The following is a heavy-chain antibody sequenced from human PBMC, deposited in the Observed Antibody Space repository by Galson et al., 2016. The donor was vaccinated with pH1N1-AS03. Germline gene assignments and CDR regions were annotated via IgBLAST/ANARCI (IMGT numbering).Heavy chain of an antibody. J-gene: IGHJ4*02. CDR1: GGSISSGSYY. CDR3: ARGLYASGTSLNY. D-gene: IGHD3-10*01. V-gene: IGHV4-61*10. CDR2: IHYTGST. Sequence: LSLTCTVSGGSISSGSYYWSWIRQPAGKGLEWIGYIHYTGSTAYNPSLKSRVTISVDTSKKEFSLKLTSMTAADTAVYYCARGLYASGTSLNYWGPGNLVTVSS.